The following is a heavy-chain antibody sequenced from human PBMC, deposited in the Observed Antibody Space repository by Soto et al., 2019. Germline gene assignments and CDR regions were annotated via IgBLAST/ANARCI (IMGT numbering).Heavy chain of an antibody. CDR2: IATNTGNP. V-gene: IGHV7-4-1*01. J-gene: IGHJ4*02. CDR1: GYTFTGYS. CDR3: ARDSSTALFDY. Sequence: VQLVQSGSELKEPGASVKVSCKASGYTFTGYSINWVRQAPGQGLEWMGWIATNTGNPTYAQGFTGRFVFSLDTSVTTAYLQIYSLKAEDTAVYYCARDSSTALFDYWGQGTLVTASS. D-gene: IGHD2-2*01.